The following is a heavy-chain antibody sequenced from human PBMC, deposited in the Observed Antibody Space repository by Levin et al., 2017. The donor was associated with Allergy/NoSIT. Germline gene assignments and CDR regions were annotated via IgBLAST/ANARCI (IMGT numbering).Heavy chain of an antibody. CDR1: GDSISSYY. CDR2: VYNSGST. D-gene: IGHD2-15*01. J-gene: IGHJ6*02. CDR3: ARRFCSGGTCYSGAHGMDG. Sequence: TSETLSLTCTVSGDSISSYYWSWIRQPPGKGLEWIGYVYNSGSTNYNPSLKSRVTISVDTSKNQFSLKLSSVTAADTAVYYCARRFCSGGTCYSGAHGMDGWGQGTTVTVSS. V-gene: IGHV4-59*08.